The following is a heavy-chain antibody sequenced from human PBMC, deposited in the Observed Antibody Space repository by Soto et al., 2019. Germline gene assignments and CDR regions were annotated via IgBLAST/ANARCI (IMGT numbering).Heavy chain of an antibody. CDR2: IYYSGST. CDR1: GGSISSYY. CDR3: AGGRIQLWYPFDY. V-gene: IGHV4-59*01. D-gene: IGHD5-18*01. Sequence: SETRSLTCTVSGGSISSYYWSWIRQPPGKGLEWIVYIYYSGSTNYNPSLKSRVTISVDTSKNQFSLKLSSVTAADTAVYYCAGGRIQLWYPFDYWGQGTLVTVS. J-gene: IGHJ4*02.